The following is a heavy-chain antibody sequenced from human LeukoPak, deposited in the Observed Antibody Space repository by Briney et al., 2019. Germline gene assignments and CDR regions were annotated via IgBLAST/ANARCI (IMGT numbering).Heavy chain of an antibody. CDR3: ARDWLIAAPGY. V-gene: IGHV1-18*01. Sequence: ASVKVSCKASGYTFTSYGISWVRQAPGQGLEWMGWISSNDGNTYYVQNFQGRVTMTTDTSTSTAYMELRSLRSDDTAVYYCARDWLIAAPGYWGQGTLVTVSS. J-gene: IGHJ4*02. CDR1: GYTFTSYG. D-gene: IGHD6-13*01. CDR2: ISSNDGNT.